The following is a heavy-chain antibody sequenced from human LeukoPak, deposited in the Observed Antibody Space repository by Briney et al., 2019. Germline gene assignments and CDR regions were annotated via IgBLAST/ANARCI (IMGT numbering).Heavy chain of an antibody. Sequence: SETLSLTCAVYGGSFSGYYWSWIRQPPGKGLEWIGEINDSGSTNYNPSLRSRVTISVDTSMNQFSLKMRSVTAADTADYYCARGLWFGESRPYYYAYWGQGNLVTVST. D-gene: IGHD3-10*01. CDR3: ARGLWFGESRPYYYAY. CDR2: INDSGST. J-gene: IGHJ4*02. CDR1: GGSFSGYY. V-gene: IGHV4-34*01.